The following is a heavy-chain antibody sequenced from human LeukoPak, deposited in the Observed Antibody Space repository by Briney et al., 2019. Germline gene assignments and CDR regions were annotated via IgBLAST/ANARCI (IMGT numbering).Heavy chain of an antibody. Sequence: PSETLSLTCTVSGGSISSYYWSWIRQPPGKGLEWIGYIYYSGSTNYNPSLKSRVTISVDTSKNQFSRKLSSVTAADTAVYYCAANWNDGGSDDYWGQGTLVTVSS. CDR1: GGSISSYY. J-gene: IGHJ4*02. CDR3: AANWNDGGSDDY. V-gene: IGHV4-59*08. CDR2: IYYSGST. D-gene: IGHD1-1*01.